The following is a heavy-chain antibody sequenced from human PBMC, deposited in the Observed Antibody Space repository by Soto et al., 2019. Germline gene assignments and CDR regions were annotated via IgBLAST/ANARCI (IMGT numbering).Heavy chain of an antibody. V-gene: IGHV4-59*01. J-gene: IGHJ4*02. Sequence: QVQLQESGPGLVKPSETLSLTCTVSGGSISSYYWSWIRQPPGKGLEWIGYIYYSGSTNYNPSLKSRVTISVDTSKNQFSLKLSSVTAADTXXYYXAXRYXYSFDYWGQGTLVTVSS. CDR1: GGSISSYY. CDR2: IYYSGST. D-gene: IGHD4-4*01. CDR3: AXRYXYSFDY.